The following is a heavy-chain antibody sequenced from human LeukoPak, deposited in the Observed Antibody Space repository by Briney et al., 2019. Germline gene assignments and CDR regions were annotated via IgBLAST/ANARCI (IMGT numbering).Heavy chain of an antibody. J-gene: IGHJ3*02. CDR3: ARHKYSSGWPPEGAFDI. Sequence: SETLSLTCTVSGGSISSYYWSWIRQPPGKGLEWIGYIYYRGSTKYNPSLKSRVTISVDKSKNQFSLKLSSVTAADTAVYYCARHKYSSGWPPEGAFDIWGQGTMVTVSS. CDR1: GGSISSYY. D-gene: IGHD6-19*01. V-gene: IGHV4-59*01. CDR2: IYYRGST.